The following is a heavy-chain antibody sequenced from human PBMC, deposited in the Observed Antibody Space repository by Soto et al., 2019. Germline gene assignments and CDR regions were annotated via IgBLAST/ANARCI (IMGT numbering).Heavy chain of an antibody. J-gene: IGHJ3*01. V-gene: IGHV4-34*01. CDR3: EILSTTIAVAAN. CDR2: INHSGST. Sequence: QVQLQQWGAGLLKPSETLSLTCAVYGGSFSGYYWSWIRQPPGKGLEWIGDINHSGSTKYNPSLKSRVTISVDTSKNQFCLKLSSVTAADTAVYYCEILSTTIAVAANWGQGTMVTVSS. CDR1: GGSFSGYY. D-gene: IGHD6-19*01.